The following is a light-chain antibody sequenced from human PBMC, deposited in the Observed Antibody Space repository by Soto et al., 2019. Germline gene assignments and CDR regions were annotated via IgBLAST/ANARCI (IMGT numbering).Light chain of an antibody. CDR1: SSDVGAYNY. J-gene: IGLJ2*01. V-gene: IGLV2-14*01. CDR3: YSYTPSSTRV. Sequence: QSALTQPASVSGSPGQSITISCTGTSSDVGAYNYVSWYQQHPGKAPKLMIYDVSNRPSGVSNRFSGSKSGNTASLTISGLQAEDEADYYCYSYTPSSTRVFGGGTQLTVL. CDR2: DVS.